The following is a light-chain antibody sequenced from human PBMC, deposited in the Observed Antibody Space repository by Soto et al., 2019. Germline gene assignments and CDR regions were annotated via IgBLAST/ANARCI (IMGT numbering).Light chain of an antibody. Sequence: EIVLTQSPATLSSSPGERATLSCRASQSIDTYLAWYQQKPGQAPRLLIYDASDRATGIPARFSGSGSGTAFTLTISGLEPEDFAMYYCGQFVSAPPRTFGQGTKVDIK. CDR1: QSIDTY. CDR2: DAS. V-gene: IGKV3-11*01. CDR3: GQFVSAPPRT. J-gene: IGKJ1*01.